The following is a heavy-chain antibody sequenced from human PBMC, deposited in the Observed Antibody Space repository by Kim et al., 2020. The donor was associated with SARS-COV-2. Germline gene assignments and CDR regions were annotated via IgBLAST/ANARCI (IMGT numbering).Heavy chain of an antibody. Sequence: SETLSLTCTVSGGSISSYYWSWIRQPPGKGLEWIGYIYYSGSTNYNPSLKSRVTISVDTSKNQFSLKLSSVTAADTAVYYCARGFEGMVATADGFDVWG. V-gene: IGHV4-59*01. CDR3: ARGFEGMVATADGFDV. D-gene: IGHD5-12*01. CDR1: GGSISSYY. J-gene: IGHJ3*01. CDR2: IYYSGST.